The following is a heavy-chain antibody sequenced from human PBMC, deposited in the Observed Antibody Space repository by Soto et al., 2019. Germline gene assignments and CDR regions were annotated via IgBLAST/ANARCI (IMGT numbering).Heavy chain of an antibody. D-gene: IGHD3-10*01. CDR3: ARERYNGYDGSGSSALMYGMDF. Sequence: GASVKVSCKASGYTFTSYGISWVRQAPGQGLEWMGWISAYNGNTNYAQKLQGRVTMTTDTSTSTAYMELRSLRSDDTAVYYRARERYNGYDGSGSSALMYGMDFWGQGTTVTVSS. CDR2: ISAYNGNT. V-gene: IGHV1-18*01. CDR1: GYTFTSYG. J-gene: IGHJ6*01.